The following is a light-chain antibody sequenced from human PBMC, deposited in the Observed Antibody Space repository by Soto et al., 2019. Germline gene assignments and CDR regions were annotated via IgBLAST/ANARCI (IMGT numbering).Light chain of an antibody. V-gene: IGLV2-14*03. J-gene: IGLJ2*01. Sequence: QSALTQPASVSGSPGQSITISCTGTSSDIGGYNYVSWYQQHPGKGPKLIICDVSDRPSGVSTRFSGSKSGNTASLTISGLQAEDEADYHCSSYTNNHTVVFGEGTKLIVL. CDR1: SSDIGGYNY. CDR2: DVS. CDR3: SSYTNNHTVV.